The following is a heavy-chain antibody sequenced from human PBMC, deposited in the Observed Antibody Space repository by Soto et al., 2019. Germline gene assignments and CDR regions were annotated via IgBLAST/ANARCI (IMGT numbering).Heavy chain of an antibody. J-gene: IGHJ3*02. CDR3: ARDYRYYDSSGYLNDAFDI. V-gene: IGHV3-33*01. CDR1: GFTFSSYG. Sequence: PGGSLRLSCAASGFTFSSYGMHWVRQAPGKGLEWVAVIWYDGSNKYYADSVKGRFTISRDNSKNTLYLQMNSLRAEDTAVYYCARDYRYYDSSGYLNDAFDIWGQGAMVTVSS. CDR2: IWYDGSNK. D-gene: IGHD3-22*01.